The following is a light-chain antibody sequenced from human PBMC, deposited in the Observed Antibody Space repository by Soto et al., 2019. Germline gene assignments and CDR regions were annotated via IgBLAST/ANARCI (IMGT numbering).Light chain of an antibody. Sequence: EIVLTQSPGTLSLSPGERATLSCRASQSVSSSYLAWYQQKPGQAPRLLIYGASSRATGIPDRFSGSGSGTDFTLTISGLEPEDFAVYYCQQYGSALPLTFGGGTRVETK. CDR1: QSVSSSY. J-gene: IGKJ4*01. CDR2: GAS. V-gene: IGKV3-20*01. CDR3: QQYGSALPLT.